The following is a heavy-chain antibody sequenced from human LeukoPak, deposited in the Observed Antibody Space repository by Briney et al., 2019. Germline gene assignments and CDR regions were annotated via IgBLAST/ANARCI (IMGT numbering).Heavy chain of an antibody. D-gene: IGHD6-13*01. V-gene: IGHV3-23*01. CDR1: GFTFNSYA. CDR3: AKAYSGSWSTTPYDY. CDR2: LSSSGGST. J-gene: IGHJ4*02. Sequence: PGGSLRLSCAASGFTFNSYAMNWVRQAPGKGLEWVSSLSSSGGSTYYADSVKGRFTISRDNSKNTLFLQMNSLRAEDTAVYYCAKAYSGSWSTTPYDYWGQGTLVTVSS.